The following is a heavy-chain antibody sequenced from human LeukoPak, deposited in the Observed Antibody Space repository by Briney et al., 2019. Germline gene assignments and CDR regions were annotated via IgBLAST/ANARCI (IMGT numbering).Heavy chain of an antibody. J-gene: IGHJ4*02. V-gene: IGHV3-23*01. CDR3: AKEDSAYYSDSSGYCFDY. Sequence: AEGSLRLSCAASGFTFSSYAMSWVRQAPGKGLEWVSAISGSGGSTYYADSVKGRFTISRDNSKNTLYLQMNSLRAEDTAVYYCAKEDSAYYSDSSGYCFDYWGQGTLVTVSS. D-gene: IGHD3-22*01. CDR1: GFTFSSYA. CDR2: ISGSGGST.